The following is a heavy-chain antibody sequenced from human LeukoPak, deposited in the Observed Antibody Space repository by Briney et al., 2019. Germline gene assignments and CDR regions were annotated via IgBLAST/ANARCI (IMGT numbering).Heavy chain of an antibody. V-gene: IGHV4-59*01. Sequence: SETLSLPCTVSGGSISSYYWSWIRQPPGKGLEWIGYIYYSGSTNYNPSLKSRVTISVDTSKNQFSLKLGSVTAADTAVYYCARAYYYDSSGYYRADAFDIWGQGTMVTVSS. CDR2: IYYSGST. J-gene: IGHJ3*02. CDR3: ARAYYYDSSGYYRADAFDI. D-gene: IGHD3-22*01. CDR1: GGSISSYY.